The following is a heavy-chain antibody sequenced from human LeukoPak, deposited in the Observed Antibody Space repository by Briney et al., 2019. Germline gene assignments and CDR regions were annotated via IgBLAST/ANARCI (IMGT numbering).Heavy chain of an antibody. Sequence: PSETLSLTCAVYGGSFSGYYWSWIRQPPAKRLEWIGEINHSGSTNYNPSLKSRVTISVDTSKNQFSLKLSSVTAADTAVYYCASSRVRLYCDYWGQGTLVTVSS. J-gene: IGHJ4*02. CDR3: ASSRVRLYCDY. CDR2: INHSGST. V-gene: IGHV4-34*01. D-gene: IGHD2-2*02. CDR1: GGSFSGYY.